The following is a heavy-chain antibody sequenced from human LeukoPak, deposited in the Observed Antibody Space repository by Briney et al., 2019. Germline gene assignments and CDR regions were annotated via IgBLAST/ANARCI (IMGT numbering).Heavy chain of an antibody. Sequence: SETLSLTCTVSGGSISNYYWSWIRQPAGKGLEWIGRIYGSGGTNYNPSLKSRVSMSVDTSQNQISRKLSSVTAADTAVYYCARAVVVSSSWGAYYYYYYMDVWGKGTAVTVSS. D-gene: IGHD6-13*01. CDR3: ARAVVVSSSWGAYYYYYYMDV. CDR2: IYGSGGT. V-gene: IGHV4-4*07. J-gene: IGHJ6*03. CDR1: GGSISNYY.